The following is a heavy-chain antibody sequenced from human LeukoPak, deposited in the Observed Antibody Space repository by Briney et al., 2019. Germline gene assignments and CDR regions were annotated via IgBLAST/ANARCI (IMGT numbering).Heavy chain of an antibody. CDR2: ISSSSSYI. CDR1: GFTFSSYS. V-gene: IGHV3-21*01. J-gene: IGHJ4*02. CDR3: VSRGRWELLISDY. Sequence: GGSLRLSCAASGFTFSSYSMNWVRQAPGEGLEWVSSISSSSSYIYYADSVEGRFTISRDDAKNSLYLQMNSLRAEDTAVYYCVSRGRWELLISDYWGQGTLVTVSS. D-gene: IGHD1-26*01.